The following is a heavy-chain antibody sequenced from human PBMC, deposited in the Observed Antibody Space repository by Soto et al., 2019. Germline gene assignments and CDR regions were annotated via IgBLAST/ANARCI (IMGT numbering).Heavy chain of an antibody. D-gene: IGHD3-3*01. CDR3: ASGLRAPTNYDFCSGYYPSFYYYNYMDV. J-gene: IGHJ6*03. CDR1: GGTFSSYT. CDR2: IIPILGIA. V-gene: IGHV1-69*02. Sequence: QVQLVQSGAEVKKPGSSVKVSCKASGGTFSSYTISWVRQAPGQGLEWMGRIIPILGIANYAQKCQGRVTSTADKSKSTAYMGLSSLRSEDTAVYYCASGLRAPTNYDFCSGYYPSFYYYNYMDVWGKGTTVTVSS.